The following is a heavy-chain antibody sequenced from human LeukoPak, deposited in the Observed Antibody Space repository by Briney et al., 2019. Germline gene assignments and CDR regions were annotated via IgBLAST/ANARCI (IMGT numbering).Heavy chain of an antibody. J-gene: IGHJ3*02. CDR2: ISSSGSTI. Sequence: PGGSLRLSCAASGFTFSSYEMNWVRQAPGKGLEWVSYISSSGSTIYYADSVKGRFTISRDNAKNSLYLQMNSLRAEDTAVYYCARSPYYYDSSGYYGPGAFDIWGQGTMVTVSS. V-gene: IGHV3-48*03. CDR3: ARSPYYYDSSGYYGPGAFDI. D-gene: IGHD3-22*01. CDR1: GFTFSSYE.